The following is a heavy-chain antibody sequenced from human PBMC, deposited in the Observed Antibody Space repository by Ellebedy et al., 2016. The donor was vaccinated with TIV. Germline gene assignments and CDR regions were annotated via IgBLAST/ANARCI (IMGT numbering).Heavy chain of an antibody. Sequence: GESLKISCAASGFTFTDYYMSWIRQAPGKGLEWLSYISSSGSAVYYADSVKGRFTISRDNAKNSVYLQMNSLRADDTAVYYCTREVLGPQDFWGQGTLVTVSS. J-gene: IGHJ4*02. D-gene: IGHD2-8*02. V-gene: IGHV3-11*01. CDR3: TREVLGPQDF. CDR2: ISSSGSAV. CDR1: GFTFTDYY.